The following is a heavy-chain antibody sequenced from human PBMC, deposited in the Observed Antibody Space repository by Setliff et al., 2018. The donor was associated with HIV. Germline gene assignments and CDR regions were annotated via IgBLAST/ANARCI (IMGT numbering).Heavy chain of an antibody. J-gene: IGHJ4*02. CDR2: ISHTGST. V-gene: IGHV4-59*01. Sequence: KPSETLSLTCSVSNGSINGYYRTWIRQPPGKGLEWIGYISHTGSTNFNPSLKSRVSMSVDLSKNQFSLHLVSVTAADTAVYFCARVHLYDATAYYSSFESWGPGILVTVSS. CDR1: NGSINGYY. CDR3: ARVHLYDATAYYSSFES. D-gene: IGHD2-21*01.